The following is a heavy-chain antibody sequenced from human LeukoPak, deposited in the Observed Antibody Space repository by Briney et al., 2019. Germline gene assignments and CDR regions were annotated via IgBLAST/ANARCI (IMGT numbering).Heavy chain of an antibody. J-gene: IGHJ6*03. CDR1: GGSISNYC. CDR2: VYTSGST. Sequence: SETLSLTCTVSGGSISNYCWSWIRQPAGKGLEWIGHVYTSGSTNYNPSLKSRVTMSVDTSKNQFSLRLSSVTAADTAVYYCARDSGKGDTAHMDVWGKGTTVTVSS. D-gene: IGHD1-26*01. CDR3: ARDSGKGDTAHMDV. V-gene: IGHV4-4*07.